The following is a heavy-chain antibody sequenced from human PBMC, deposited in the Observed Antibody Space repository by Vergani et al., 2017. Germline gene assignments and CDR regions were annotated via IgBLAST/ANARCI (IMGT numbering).Heavy chain of an antibody. CDR3: ARTESFILRYFHWAL. J-gene: IGHJ4*02. CDR2: IYHSGGA. V-gene: IGHV4-39*01. D-gene: IGHD3-9*01. Sequence: QLHLQESGPGLVKPSETLSLTCTVSGGSLTRSSYYWGWIRQPPGKGLEWIGNIYHSGGAYYNPSLKGRVTISVDTSKNQFSLEVTSVTAADTAIYFCARTESFILRYFHWALWGQGTLVTVSS. CDR1: GGSLTRSSYY.